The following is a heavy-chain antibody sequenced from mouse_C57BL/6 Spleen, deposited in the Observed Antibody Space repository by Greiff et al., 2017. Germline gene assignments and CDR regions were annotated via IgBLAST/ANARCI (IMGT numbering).Heavy chain of an antibody. J-gene: IGHJ3*01. CDR3: ARGGLRRGFAY. D-gene: IGHD2-4*01. Sequence: QVQLKESGPELVKPGASVKISCKASGYSFTSYYIHWVKQRPGQGLEWIGWIYPGSGNTKYNEKFKGKATLTADTSSSTAYMQLSSLASEDSAVYYCARGGLRRGFAYWGQGTLVTVSA. V-gene: IGHV1-66*01. CDR2: IYPGSGNT. CDR1: GYSFTSYY.